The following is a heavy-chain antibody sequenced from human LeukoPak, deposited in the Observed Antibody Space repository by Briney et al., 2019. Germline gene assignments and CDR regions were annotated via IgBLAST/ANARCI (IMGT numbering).Heavy chain of an antibody. V-gene: IGHV1-46*01. CDR1: GYTFTSYY. CDR3: ARNYYDSSGQPLLDY. CDR2: INPSGGST. Sequence: ASVKVSCXASGYTFTSYYMHWVRQAPGQGLEWMGIINPSGGSTSYAQKFQGRVTMTRDTSTSTVYMELSSLRSEDTAVYYCARNYYDSSGQPLLDYWGQGTLVTVSS. J-gene: IGHJ4*02. D-gene: IGHD3-22*01.